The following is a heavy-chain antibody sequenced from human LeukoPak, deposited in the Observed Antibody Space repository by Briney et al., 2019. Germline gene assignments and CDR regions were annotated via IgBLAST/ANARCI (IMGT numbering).Heavy chain of an antibody. CDR2: ISYDGSNK. V-gene: IGHV3-30*18. D-gene: IGHD3-16*01. J-gene: IGHJ4*02. CDR1: GFTFSSYG. Sequence: GRSLRLSCAASGFTFSSYGMHWVRQAPGKGLEWVAVISYDGSNKYYADSVKGRFTISRDNSKNTLYLQMNNLRAEDTAVYYCAKDAYYDYVWGSIHLDYWGQGTLVTVSS. CDR3: AKDAYYDYVWGSIHLDY.